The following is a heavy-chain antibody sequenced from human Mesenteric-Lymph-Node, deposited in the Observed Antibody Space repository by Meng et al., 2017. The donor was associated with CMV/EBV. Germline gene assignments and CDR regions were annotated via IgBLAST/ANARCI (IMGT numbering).Heavy chain of an antibody. CDR2: VSVDGRNQ. D-gene: IGHD3-22*01. CDR1: GFSFSSYS. CDR3: AQDLDTSGHFSFFDF. J-gene: IGHJ4*02. V-gene: IGHV3-30*18. Sequence: GGSLRLSCAASGFSFSSYSMNWVRLAPGKGLEWVAIVSVDGRNQYYAESVKGRFTISRDNSKNTLFLEMNSLRAEDTAAYYCAQDLDTSGHFSFFDFWGQGTLVTVSS.